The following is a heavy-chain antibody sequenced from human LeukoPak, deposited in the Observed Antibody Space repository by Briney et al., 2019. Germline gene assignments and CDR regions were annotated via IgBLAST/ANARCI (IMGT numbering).Heavy chain of an antibody. J-gene: IGHJ5*02. CDR1: GDTFTGYY. D-gene: IGHD3-9*01. CDR3: ARGRIRGDILTGYYFWFDP. CDR2: INPNSGGT. V-gene: IGHV1-2*04. Sequence: SVKASCKASGDTFTGYYMHWVRQAPGQGLEWMGWINPNSGGTNYAQKFQGWVTMTRDTYITTAYMDLSRLRSDDKAVYYYARGRIRGDILTGYYFWFDPWGQGTLVTVSS.